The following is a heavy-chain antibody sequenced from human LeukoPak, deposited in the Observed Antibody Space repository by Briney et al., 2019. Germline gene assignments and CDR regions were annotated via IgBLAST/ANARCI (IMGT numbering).Heavy chain of an antibody. J-gene: IGHJ5*02. CDR1: GGSFSGYY. CDR2: INHSGST. D-gene: IGHD1-26*01. V-gene: IGHV4-34*01. CDR3: ARGTSTNWFDP. Sequence: SETLSLTCAVYGGSFSGYYWSWIRQPPGKGLEWIGEINHSGSTNYNPSLRSRVTISVDTSKNQFSLKLSSVTAADTAVYYCARGTSTNWFDPWGQGTLVTVSS.